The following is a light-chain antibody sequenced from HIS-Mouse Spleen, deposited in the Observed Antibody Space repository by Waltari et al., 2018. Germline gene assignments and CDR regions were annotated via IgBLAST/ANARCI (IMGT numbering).Light chain of an antibody. Sequence: SSDVGGYNYVSWYQQHPGKAPKLMIYDVSKRPSGVPDRFSGSKSGNTASLTISGLQAEDEADYYCCSYAGSYTWVFGGGTKLTVL. CDR1: SSDVGGYNY. CDR2: DVS. CDR3: CSYAGSYTWV. J-gene: IGLJ3*02. V-gene: IGLV2-11*01.